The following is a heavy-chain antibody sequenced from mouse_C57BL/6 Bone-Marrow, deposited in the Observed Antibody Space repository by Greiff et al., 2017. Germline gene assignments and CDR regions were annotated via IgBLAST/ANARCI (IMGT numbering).Heavy chain of an antibody. CDR1: GYAFTNYL. CDR2: INPGSGGT. J-gene: IGHJ3*01. V-gene: IGHV1-54*01. CDR3: ARYRFAY. Sequence: QVQLKESGAELVRPGTSVKVYCKASGYAFTNYLIEWVKQRPGQGLEWIGVINPGSGGTNYNEKFKGKATLTADKSSSTAYMQLSSLTSEDSAVYFCARYRFAYWGQGTLVTVSA.